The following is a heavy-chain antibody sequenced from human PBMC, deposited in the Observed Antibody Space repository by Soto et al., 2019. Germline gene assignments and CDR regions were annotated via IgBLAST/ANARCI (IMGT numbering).Heavy chain of an antibody. Sequence: QVQLVESGGGVVQPGRSLRLSCAASGFTFSSYAMHWVRRAPGKGLEWVAVISYDGSNKYYVDSVKGRFTISRDNSKNTLYLQMHSLRAEDTAVYYCAKESKELLWFGEWDWVHYYGMDVWGQGTTVTVSS. D-gene: IGHD3-10*01. CDR2: ISYDGSNK. J-gene: IGHJ6*02. CDR3: AKESKELLWFGEWDWVHYYGMDV. V-gene: IGHV3-30*18. CDR1: GFTFSSYA.